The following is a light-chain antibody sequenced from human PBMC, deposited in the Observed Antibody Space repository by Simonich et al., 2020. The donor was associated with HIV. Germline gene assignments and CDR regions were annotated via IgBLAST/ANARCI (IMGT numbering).Light chain of an antibody. CDR2: AAS. CDR3: QQSYSAPRT. V-gene: IGKV1-39*01. CDR1: QSVSSN. Sequence: MTQSPATLSVSPGERAALSCRASQSVSSNLAWYQQKPGTAPKLLIYAASSLQSGVPSRFSGSGSGTDFTLTISSLQPEDFATYYCQQSYSAPRTFGQGTKVDIK. J-gene: IGKJ1*01.